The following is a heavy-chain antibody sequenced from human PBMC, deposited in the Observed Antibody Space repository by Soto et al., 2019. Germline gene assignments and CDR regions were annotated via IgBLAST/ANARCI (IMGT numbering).Heavy chain of an antibody. CDR3: AREGRHFDY. CDR1: GGTFSSYA. J-gene: IGHJ4*02. V-gene: IGHV1-69*06. CDR2: INPIFGTP. Sequence: AASVKVSCKASGGTFSSYAISWVRQAPGQGLEWMGGINPIFGTPHYAQKYQGRVTITADTFTNTAYMELTRLTSDDTAVYFCAREGRHFDYWGQGTLVTVSS.